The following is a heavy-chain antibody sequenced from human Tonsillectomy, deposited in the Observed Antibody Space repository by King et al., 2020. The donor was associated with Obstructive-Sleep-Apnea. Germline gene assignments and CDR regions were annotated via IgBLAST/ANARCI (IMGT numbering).Heavy chain of an antibody. Sequence: VQLVESGGGLVQPGGSLRLSCAASGFTFSSYAMNWVRQAPGEGLEWVSYIRSRSSTIYYADSVKGRVTISRDNAKNSLYLQMNSLRAEDTAVYYCATKGGSGSYPYWYFDLWGRGTLVTVSS. D-gene: IGHD3-10*01. CDR3: ATKGGSGSYPYWYFDL. CDR1: GFTFSSYA. J-gene: IGHJ2*01. CDR2: IRSRSSTI. V-gene: IGHV3-48*04.